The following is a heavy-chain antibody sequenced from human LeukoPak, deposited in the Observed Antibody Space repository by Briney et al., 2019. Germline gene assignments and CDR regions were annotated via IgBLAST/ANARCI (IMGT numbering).Heavy chain of an antibody. V-gene: IGHV1-18*01. CDR1: GYTFSNYG. J-gene: IGHJ4*02. CDR3: ARDEGSGYDSLDY. Sequence: ASVKVSCKASGYTFSNYGLSWVRQAPGQGLEWMGWISVYNGNTNYAQKFQGRVTMTTDTSTRTAFMELRSLRSGDTAVYFCARDEGSGYDSLDYWGQGTLVTVSS. CDR2: ISVYNGNT. D-gene: IGHD5-12*01.